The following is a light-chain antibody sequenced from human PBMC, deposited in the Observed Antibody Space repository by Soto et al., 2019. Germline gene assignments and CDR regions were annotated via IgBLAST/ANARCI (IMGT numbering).Light chain of an antibody. CDR2: RND. CDR3: EAWDDNLDGRV. Sequence: QSVLTQPPSVSGAPGQRVTISCSGSSSNIGGNAVNWYQQLPGSAPKVVIFRNDQRPAGVPARFSGAKSGTSASLAISGLQSDDESHFYCEAWDDNLDGRVFGGGTKLTVL. V-gene: IGLV1-44*01. CDR1: SSNIGGNA. J-gene: IGLJ3*02.